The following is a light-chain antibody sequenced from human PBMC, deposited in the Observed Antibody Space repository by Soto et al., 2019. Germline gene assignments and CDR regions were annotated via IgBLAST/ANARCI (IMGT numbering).Light chain of an antibody. Sequence: EIVMTQSPATLSVSPGERATLSCRASQSVSSNLAWYQQKPGQAPRLLIYGASTRATGIPARFSGSGSGTEFTLTVSSLQSEDLVVYYCQQYTNWPPWTFGQGTKVEIK. CDR1: QSVSSN. V-gene: IGKV3-15*01. CDR2: GAS. J-gene: IGKJ1*01. CDR3: QQYTNWPPWT.